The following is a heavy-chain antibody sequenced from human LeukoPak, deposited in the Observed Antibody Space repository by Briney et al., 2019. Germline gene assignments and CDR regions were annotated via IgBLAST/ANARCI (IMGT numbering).Heavy chain of an antibody. D-gene: IGHD5-12*01. CDR1: GYTFTGYY. Sequence: ASVKVSCKASGYTFTGYYMHWVRQAPGQGLEWMGWINPNSGGTNYAQTFQGRVTMTRDTSISTAYMELSRLRSDDTAVYYCARGEVDIVATTPDDAFDIWGEGTMVTVSS. V-gene: IGHV1-2*02. J-gene: IGHJ3*02. CDR2: INPNSGGT. CDR3: ARGEVDIVATTPDDAFDI.